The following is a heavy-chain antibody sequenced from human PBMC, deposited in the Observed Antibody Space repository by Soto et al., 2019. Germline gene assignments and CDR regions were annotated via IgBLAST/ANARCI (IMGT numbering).Heavy chain of an antibody. CDR1: GFTFRSFS. CDR3: ARDGVGATPLFGYFDY. CDR2: ISSSSNYM. D-gene: IGHD1-26*01. V-gene: IGHV3-21*01. J-gene: IGHJ4*02. Sequence: PGGSLRLSCAASGFTFRSFSMNWVRQAPGEGLEWVSSISSSSNYMYYADSLKGRFTISRDNAKDSLYLQMDSLRVDDTAVYYCARDGVGATPLFGYFDYWGQGTPVTVSS.